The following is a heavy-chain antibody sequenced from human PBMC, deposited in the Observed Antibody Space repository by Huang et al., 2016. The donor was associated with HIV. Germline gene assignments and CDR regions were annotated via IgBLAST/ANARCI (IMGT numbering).Heavy chain of an antibody. CDR1: GYSFANYW. D-gene: IGHD6-19*01. CDR3: ARRAAVAGYYFDY. V-gene: IGHV5-51*01. CDR2: NHPGDSDP. J-gene: IGHJ4*02. Sequence: VQLVQSGAEVRKPGESLTISCKGSGYSFANYWTGWVRQTPGKGLEWSGINHPGDSDPRYIPSLQGQVTIAADKSITTAYLQWSSLKVSDTAMYYGARRAAVAGYYFDYWGQGTLITVSS.